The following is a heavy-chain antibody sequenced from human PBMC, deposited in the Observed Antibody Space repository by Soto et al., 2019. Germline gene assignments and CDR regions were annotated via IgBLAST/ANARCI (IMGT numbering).Heavy chain of an antibody. CDR3: AKEDGSGSYVDH. Sequence: EVQLLESGGDLVQPGGSLRLSCAASGFTFTNYAMSWVRQAPGKGLEWVSSVGGSGVTTYYADSVKGRFTISRDNSKHTLYLHMDSLRAEDTAVYFCAKEDGSGSYVDHWGQGTLVTVSS. CDR2: VGGSGVTT. J-gene: IGHJ4*02. CDR1: GFTFTNYA. D-gene: IGHD3-10*01. V-gene: IGHV3-23*01.